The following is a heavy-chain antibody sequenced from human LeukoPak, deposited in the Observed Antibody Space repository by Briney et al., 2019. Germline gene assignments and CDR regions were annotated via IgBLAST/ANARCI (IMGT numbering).Heavy chain of an antibody. V-gene: IGHV4-30-4*01. CDR1: GGSISSGDYS. D-gene: IGHD2-15*01. Sequence: SETLSLTCTVSGGSISSGDYSWSWIRQPPGKGLEWIGYIYYSGSTYYNPSLKSRVTISVDTSKNQFSLKLSSVTAADTAVYYCAREGPIGDDSVAANAYYYYYGMDVWGQGTTVTVSS. J-gene: IGHJ6*02. CDR3: AREGPIGDDSVAANAYYYYYGMDV. CDR2: IYYSGST.